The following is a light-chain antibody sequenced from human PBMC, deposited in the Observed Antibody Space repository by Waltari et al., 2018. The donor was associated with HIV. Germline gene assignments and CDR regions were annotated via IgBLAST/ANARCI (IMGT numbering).Light chain of an antibody. J-gene: IGKJ4*01. CDR3: QQYYTTPLT. Sequence: DIVMTQSPDSLAVSLGERATINCKSSQSVSYTSNNKNYLAWYQQKPGQPPKLLIYWASTRESGVPDRFSGSGSGTDFTLTITSLQAEGVAVYYCQQYYTTPLTFGGGTKVEIK. CDR2: WAS. CDR1: QSVSYTSNNKNY. V-gene: IGKV4-1*01.